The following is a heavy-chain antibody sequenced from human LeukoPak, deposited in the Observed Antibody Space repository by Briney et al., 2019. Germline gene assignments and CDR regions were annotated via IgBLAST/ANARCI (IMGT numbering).Heavy chain of an antibody. Sequence: ASVKVPCKASGYTFTSYAMHWVRQAPGQRLEWMGWINAGNGNTKYSQKFQGRVTITRETSASTAYMELSSLRSEDTAVYYCAREARDFDGLLFDLWGRGALVTVSS. CDR2: INAGNGNT. CDR1: GYTFTSYA. J-gene: IGHJ2*01. CDR3: AREARDFDGLLFDL. D-gene: IGHD3-9*01. V-gene: IGHV1-3*01.